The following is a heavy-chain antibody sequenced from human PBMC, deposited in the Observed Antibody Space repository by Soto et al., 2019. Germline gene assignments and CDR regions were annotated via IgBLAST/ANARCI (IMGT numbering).Heavy chain of an antibody. CDR1: GGTFSSYA. D-gene: IGHD1-26*01. Sequence: QVQLVQSGAEVKKPGSSVKVSCKASGGTFSSYAISWVRQAPGQGLEWMGGIIPIFGTANYAQKFQGRVTITADEYTSTAYMELSSLRSEDTAVYYCARELASGSYYIGDYYYYGMDVWGQGTTGTVSS. CDR3: ARELASGSYYIGDYYYYGMDV. CDR2: IIPIFGTA. J-gene: IGHJ6*02. V-gene: IGHV1-69*01.